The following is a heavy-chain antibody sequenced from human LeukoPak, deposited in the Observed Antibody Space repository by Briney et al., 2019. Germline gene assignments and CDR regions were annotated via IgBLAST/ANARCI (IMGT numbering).Heavy chain of an antibody. CDR2: ISAYNGNT. CDR1: GYTFTGYY. D-gene: IGHD3-22*01. J-gene: IGHJ4*02. V-gene: IGHV1-18*04. CDR3: ARDTRTYYYDSSGYYPAGY. Sequence: ASVKVSCKASGYTFTGYYMHWVRQAPGQGLEWMGWISAYNGNTNYAQKLQGRVTMTTDTSTSTAYMELRSLRSDDTAVYYCARDTRTYYYDSSGYYPAGYWGQGTLVTVSS.